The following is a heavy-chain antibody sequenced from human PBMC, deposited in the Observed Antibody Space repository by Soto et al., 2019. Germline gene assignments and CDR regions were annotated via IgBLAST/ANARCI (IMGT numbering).Heavy chain of an antibody. V-gene: IGHV4-30-4*01. J-gene: IGHJ4*02. CDR3: ATMGTPVTGLYYFDY. D-gene: IGHD4-17*01. CDR1: GGSISSGNYY. Sequence: QVQLQESGPGLVKPSQTLSLTCTVSGGSISSGNYYWSWIRQPPGKGLEWIGFISYSGTTHYRASLRRRVSISVDTSKNQFSLDLSSVTAADTAVYYCATMGTPVTGLYYFDYWGQGTLVTVSS. CDR2: ISYSGTT.